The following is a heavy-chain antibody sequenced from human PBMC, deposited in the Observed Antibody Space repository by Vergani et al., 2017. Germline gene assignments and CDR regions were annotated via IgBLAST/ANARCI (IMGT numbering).Heavy chain of an antibody. CDR3: ARIRSSSSFFDY. CDR2: IDWDDAK. J-gene: IGHJ4*02. V-gene: IGHV2-70*01. Sequence: QVTLRESGPALVKPTQTLTLTCTFSGFSLSTSGMCVSWIRQPPGKALEWLALIDWDDAKYYSTSLKTRLTISKDTSKNQVVLTMTNMDPVDTATYYCARIRSSSSFFDYWGQGTLVTVSS. CDR1: GFSLSTSGMC. D-gene: IGHD6-13*01.